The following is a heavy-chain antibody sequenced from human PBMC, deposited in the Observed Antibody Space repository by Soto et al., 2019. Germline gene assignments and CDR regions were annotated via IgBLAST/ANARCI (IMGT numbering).Heavy chain of an antibody. CDR1: GGSISIYY. CDR3: ARRWSGTDF. Sequence: SETLSLTCSVSGGSISIYYWSWIRQPPGKGLEWIGYVHYSGTTSYNLALKSRVTISLDTSKNQFSLTLRSVTAADTAIYYCARRWSGTDFWGQGTLVTVSS. V-gene: IGHV4-59*01. CDR2: VHYSGTT. J-gene: IGHJ4*02. D-gene: IGHD1-1*01.